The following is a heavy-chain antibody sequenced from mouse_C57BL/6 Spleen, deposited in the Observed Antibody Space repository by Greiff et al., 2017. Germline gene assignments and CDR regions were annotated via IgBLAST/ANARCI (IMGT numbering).Heavy chain of an antibody. J-gene: IGHJ4*01. CDR3: ARYRGSSYYAMDY. D-gene: IGHD1-1*01. CDR2: IRNKANGYTT. V-gene: IGHV7-3*01. Sequence: EVKLMESGGGLVQPGGSLSLSCAASGFTFTDYYMSWVRQPPGKALEWLGFIRNKANGYTTEYSASVKGRFTISRDNSQSILYLQMNALRAEDSATYYCARYRGSSYYAMDYWGQGTSVTVSS. CDR1: GFTFTDYY.